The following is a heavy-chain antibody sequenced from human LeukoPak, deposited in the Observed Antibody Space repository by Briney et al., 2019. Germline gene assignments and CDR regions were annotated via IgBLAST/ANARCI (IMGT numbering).Heavy chain of an antibody. CDR3: ARPAGSYDILTGCLGY. CDR2: ISAYNGNT. V-gene: IGHV1-18*01. Sequence: ASVKVSCKASGYTFTAYGISWVRQAPGQGLEWMGWISAYNGNTNYAQKLQGRVTMTTDTSTSTAYMELMSLRSDDTAVYYCARPAGSYDILTGCLGYWGQGTLVTVSS. CDR1: GYTFTAYG. D-gene: IGHD3-9*01. J-gene: IGHJ4*02.